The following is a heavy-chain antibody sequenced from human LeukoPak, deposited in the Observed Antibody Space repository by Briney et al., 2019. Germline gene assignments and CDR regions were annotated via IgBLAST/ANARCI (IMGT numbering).Heavy chain of an antibody. CDR3: TRGAGYYNTDSLDY. J-gene: IGHJ4*02. CDR2: IDSDGSYI. D-gene: IGHD3-10*01. CDR1: GFTFSSHW. V-gene: IGHV3-74*01. Sequence: PGGSLRLSCAVSGFTFSSHWMHWVRQPPGKELVWVSRIDSDGSYINYADSVKGRFTISRDNAKSTLYLQMSSLRVEDTAVYDCTRGAGYYNTDSLDYWGQGTLVTVSS.